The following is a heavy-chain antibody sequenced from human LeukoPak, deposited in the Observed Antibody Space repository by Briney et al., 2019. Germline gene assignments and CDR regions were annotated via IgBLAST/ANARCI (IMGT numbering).Heavy chain of an antibody. CDR1: GYSISSGYY. V-gene: IGHV4-38-2*02. J-gene: IGHJ3*02. D-gene: IGHD3-9*01. CDR2: IYFSGGT. Sequence: SETLSLTCTVSGYSISSGYYWGWIRQSPGKGLEWIGSIYFSGGTYYNASLKSRVTISVDTSKNQFSLKLSSVTAADTAVYYCARRDYYDILTGYYTRGSGAFDIWGQGTMVTVSS. CDR3: ARRDYYDILTGYYTRGSGAFDI.